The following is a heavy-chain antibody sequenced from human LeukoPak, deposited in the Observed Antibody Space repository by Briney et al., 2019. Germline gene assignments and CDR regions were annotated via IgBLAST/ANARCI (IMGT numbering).Heavy chain of an antibody. Sequence: GGSLRLSCAGSGFTVSSNYMSWVRQAPGKGLEWVSVIYSGGSTYYADSVKGRFTISRDNSKNTLYLQMNSLRAEDTAVYYCAKEGFYCSGGSCYSFYYYYMDVWGKGTTVTVSS. D-gene: IGHD2-15*01. CDR1: GFTVSSNY. V-gene: IGHV3-66*01. J-gene: IGHJ6*03. CDR2: IYSGGST. CDR3: AKEGFYCSGGSCYSFYYYYMDV.